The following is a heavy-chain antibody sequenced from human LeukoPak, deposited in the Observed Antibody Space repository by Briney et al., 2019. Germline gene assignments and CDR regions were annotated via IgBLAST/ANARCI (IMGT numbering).Heavy chain of an antibody. Sequence: SETLSLTCAVYGGSFSGYYWSWIRQPPGKGLEWIGEINHSGSTNYNPSLKSRVTISVDTSKNQFSLKLSSVTAADTAVYYCARGDAAGVGGYWGQGTMVTVSS. CDR1: GGSFSGYY. V-gene: IGHV4-34*01. CDR3: ARGDAAGVGGY. D-gene: IGHD6-13*01. J-gene: IGHJ4*02. CDR2: INHSGST.